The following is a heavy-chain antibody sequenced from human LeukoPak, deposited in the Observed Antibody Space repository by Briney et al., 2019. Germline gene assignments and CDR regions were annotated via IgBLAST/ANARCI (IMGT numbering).Heavy chain of an antibody. CDR2: ISSSSSYI. Sequence: GGSLRLSCAASGFTFSFYSMNWVRQAPGKGLEWVSSISSSSSYIYYADSVKGRFTISRDNAKNSLYLQMNSLRDEDTAIYYCTKEGGDIVVLQEAHAFDIWGQGTLVTVSS. D-gene: IGHD2-2*01. CDR1: GFTFSFYS. J-gene: IGHJ3*02. V-gene: IGHV3-21*01. CDR3: TKEGGDIVVLQEAHAFDI.